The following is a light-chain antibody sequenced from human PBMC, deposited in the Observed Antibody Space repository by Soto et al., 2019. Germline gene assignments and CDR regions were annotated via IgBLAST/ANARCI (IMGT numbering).Light chain of an antibody. CDR2: LGS. CDR1: QSLLHSNGYTY. CDR3: MQALQTPPIT. J-gene: IGKJ5*01. V-gene: IGKV2-28*01. Sequence: DIVMTQSPLSLPVTPGAPASISCRSSQSLLHSNGYTYLDWYLQKPGQSPQLLIYLGSNRASGVPDRFSGSGSGTDFTLKISRVEAEDVGVYYGMQALQTPPITFGQGTRLEIK.